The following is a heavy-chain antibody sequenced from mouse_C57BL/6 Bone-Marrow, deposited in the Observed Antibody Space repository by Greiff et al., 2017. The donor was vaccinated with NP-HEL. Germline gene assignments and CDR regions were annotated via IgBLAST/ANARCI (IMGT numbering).Heavy chain of an antibody. J-gene: IGHJ4*01. CDR3: VRAPIYYDYDPYYYAMDY. D-gene: IGHD2-4*01. Sequence: EVMLVESGGGLVQPKGSLKLSCAASGFTFNTYAMHWVRQAPGKGLEWVARIRSKSSNYATYYADSVKDRFTISRDDSQSMLYLQMNNLKTEDTAMYYCVRAPIYYDYDPYYYAMDYWGQGTSVTVSS. CDR2: IRSKSSNYAT. V-gene: IGHV10-3*01. CDR1: GFTFNTYA.